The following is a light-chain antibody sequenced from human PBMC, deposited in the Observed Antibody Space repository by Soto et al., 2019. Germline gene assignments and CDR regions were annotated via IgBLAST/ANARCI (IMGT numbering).Light chain of an antibody. CDR3: LQDNSYPRT. CDR1: QDIRTD. J-gene: IGKJ1*01. CDR2: GTS. V-gene: IGKV1-17*01. Sequence: DIQMTESPSSLYASVGDRLTITCRASQDIRTDLVWFQQKPGKAPKRLIYGTSTLQSGVPSRFSGSGSGTEFTLTISSLQPEDFATYYCLQDNSYPRTFGQGTKVDIK.